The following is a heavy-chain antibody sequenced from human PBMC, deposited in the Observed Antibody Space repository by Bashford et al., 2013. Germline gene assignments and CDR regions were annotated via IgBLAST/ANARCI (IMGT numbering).Heavy chain of an antibody. D-gene: IGHD6-19*01. CDR1: GYSFTSHW. CDR3: ARDNSAYGGSGWYVPATVGNYYYYGMDV. J-gene: IGHJ6*02. V-gene: IGHV1-46*01. Sequence: ASVKVSCKASGYSFTSHWVHWVRQAPGQGLEWMGVINPSGGITNYAQKFRGRVTLTRDTSTSTDYMELSSLRSEDTAVYYCARDNSAYGGSGWYVPATVGNYYYYGMDVWGQGTTGHRLL. CDR2: INPSGGIT.